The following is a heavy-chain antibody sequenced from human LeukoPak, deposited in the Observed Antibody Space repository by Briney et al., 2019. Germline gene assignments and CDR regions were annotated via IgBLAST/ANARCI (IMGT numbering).Heavy chain of an antibody. V-gene: IGHV3-23*01. D-gene: IGHD1-14*01. CDR2: ISGSGGST. CDR3: AKDPLSPEYYYYYGMDV. Sequence: GGSLRLSCAASGFTFSSYAMSWVRQAPGKGLEWVSAISGSGGSTYYADSVKGRLTISRDNSKNTLYLQMNSLRAEDTAVYYCAKDPLSPEYYYYYGMDVWGQGTTVTVSS. J-gene: IGHJ6*02. CDR1: GFTFSSYA.